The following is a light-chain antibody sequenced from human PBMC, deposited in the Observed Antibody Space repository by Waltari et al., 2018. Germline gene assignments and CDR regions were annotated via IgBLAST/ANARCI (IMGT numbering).Light chain of an antibody. V-gene: IGKV1-17*03. CDR3: LQYKGYPYT. J-gene: IGKJ2*01. CDR2: AAS. Sequence: DTQMTQSPSAMSASVGDRVTITCRTSQDISKYLAWFQQKLGKVPKRLIYAASSFQSGVPSRFSGSGSGTEFTLTISSLQPEDFATYYCLQYKGYPYTFGQGTKLEIK. CDR1: QDISKY.